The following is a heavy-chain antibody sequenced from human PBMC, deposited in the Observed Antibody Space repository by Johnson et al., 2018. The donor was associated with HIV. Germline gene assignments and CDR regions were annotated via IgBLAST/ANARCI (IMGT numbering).Heavy chain of an antibody. D-gene: IGHD6-13*01. CDR2: ISYDGSNK. V-gene: IGHV3-30-3*01. CDR3: AREWIGHSSSCFRYAFDI. J-gene: IGHJ3*02. Sequence: QVQLVESGGGVVQPGRSLRLSCAASGFTFSSYAMHWVRQAPGKGLEWVEVISYDGSNKYYADSVNGRFTISRDNSKNTLNLQMNSLRAEDTAVYYCAREWIGHSSSCFRYAFDIWGQGTMVTVSS. CDR1: GFTFSSYA.